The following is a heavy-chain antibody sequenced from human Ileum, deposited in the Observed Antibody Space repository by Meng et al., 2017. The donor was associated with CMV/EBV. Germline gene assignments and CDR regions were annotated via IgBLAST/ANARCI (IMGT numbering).Heavy chain of an antibody. V-gene: IGHV3-21*01. CDR3: ASPYDNSGYYSGY. CDR1: GLTFSTYS. Sequence: GGSLRLSCAASGLTFSTYSMNWVRQAPGKGLEWVACISSSSSYIYYADSVKSRFTISRDNAKNSLYLQMNSLRAEDTAVYYCASPYDNSGYYSGYWGQGTLVTVSS. J-gene: IGHJ4*02. CDR2: ISSSSSYI. D-gene: IGHD3-22*01.